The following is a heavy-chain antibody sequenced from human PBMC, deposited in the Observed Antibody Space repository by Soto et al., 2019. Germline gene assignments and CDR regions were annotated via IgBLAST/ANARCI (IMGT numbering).Heavy chain of an antibody. CDR3: ASSRRDYDILTGYYSQGFDY. Sequence: KSSETLSLTXTVSGGSISSSSYYWGWIRQPPGKGLEWIGSIYYSGSTYYNPSLKSRVTISVDTSKNQYSLKLSSVTAADTAVYYCASSRRDYDILTGYYSQGFDYWGQGTLVTVSS. CDR1: GGSISSSSYY. J-gene: IGHJ4*02. D-gene: IGHD3-9*01. V-gene: IGHV4-39*01. CDR2: IYYSGST.